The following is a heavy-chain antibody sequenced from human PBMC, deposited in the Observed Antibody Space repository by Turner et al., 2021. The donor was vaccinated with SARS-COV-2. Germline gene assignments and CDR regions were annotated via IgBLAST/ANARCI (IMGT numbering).Heavy chain of an antibody. V-gene: IGHV4-39*01. CDR1: GGSISSSYYY. J-gene: IGHJ5*02. D-gene: IGHD4-17*01. Sequence: QLQLQESGPGLVKPSETLSLSCPVSGGSISSSYYYWGWIRQPPGKGLEWIGSIYYSGSTYYNPSLKSRVTISVDTSKNQFSLKLNSVTAADTAVYYCARHGPTSTTKAFDPWGQGTLVTVSS. CDR3: ARHGPTSTTKAFDP. CDR2: IYYSGST.